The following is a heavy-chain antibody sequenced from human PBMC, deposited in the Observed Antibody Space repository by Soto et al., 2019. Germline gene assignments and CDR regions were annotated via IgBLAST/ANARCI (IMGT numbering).Heavy chain of an antibody. D-gene: IGHD5-18*01. CDR2: IIPIFGTA. CDR3: AREGLQLSQSNNWFDP. V-gene: IGHV1-69*13. Sequence: ASVKVSCKASGGTFSSYAISWVRQAPGQGLEWMGGIIPIFGTANYAQKFQGRVTITADGSTSTAYMELSSLRSEDTAVYYCAREGLQLSQSNNWFDPWGQGTLVTVSS. J-gene: IGHJ5*02. CDR1: GGTFSSYA.